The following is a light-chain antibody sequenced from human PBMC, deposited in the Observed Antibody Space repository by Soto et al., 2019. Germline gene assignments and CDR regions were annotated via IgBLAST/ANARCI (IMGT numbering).Light chain of an antibody. CDR2: TAS. Sequence: AIRMTQSPSSLSASTGDRVTITCRASQGISSYLAWYQQKPGKAPNLVIYTASTLQGGVPSRFSGNGSETDFTLTMSRLQSEDFATYYCQQYYTYPLTFGGGTKVEIK. V-gene: IGKV1-8*01. J-gene: IGKJ4*01. CDR1: QGISSY. CDR3: QQYYTYPLT.